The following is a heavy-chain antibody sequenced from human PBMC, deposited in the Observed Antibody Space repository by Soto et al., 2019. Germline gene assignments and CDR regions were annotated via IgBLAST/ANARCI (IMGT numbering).Heavy chain of an antibody. Sequence: QITLKESVPTLVSPTQTRTLTCTFSGFSITTTGVGVGGIRQPPGKAMEWLALIYWDDDKRYSPSLESSLTITKDTYKSQVVVTKTKRDLKDTAIYYCAHRGGTMCGVSVNDAFDIWGQGTMVNVSS. D-gene: IGHD3-3*01. CDR3: AHRGGTMCGVSVNDAFDI. CDR2: IYWDDDK. V-gene: IGHV2-5*02. J-gene: IGHJ3*02. CDR1: GFSITTTGVG.